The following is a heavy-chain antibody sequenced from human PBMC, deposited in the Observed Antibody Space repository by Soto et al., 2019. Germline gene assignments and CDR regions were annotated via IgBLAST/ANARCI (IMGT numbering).Heavy chain of an antibody. Sequence: PGGSLRLSCAASGFTFSNYAMTWVRQAPGKGLEWVSGISGSTDSTYYAASVKGRFTISRDKSRNTLYLQMNSLRGEDTAVYYCAKDSPYGMDVWGQGTTVTVSS. CDR3: AKDSPYGMDV. V-gene: IGHV3-23*01. CDR1: GFTFSNYA. J-gene: IGHJ6*02. CDR2: ISGSTDST.